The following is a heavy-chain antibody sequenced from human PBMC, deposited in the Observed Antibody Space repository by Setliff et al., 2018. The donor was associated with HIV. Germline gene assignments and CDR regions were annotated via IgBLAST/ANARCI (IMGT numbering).Heavy chain of an antibody. D-gene: IGHD6-6*01. CDR1: GGSFSGYY. CDR3: ARGRHYSSSAPFAIDF. Sequence: NPSETLSLTCAVYGGSFSGYYWSWIRQPPGKGLEWIGEINHSGSTNYNPSLKSRVAISVDTSKNQFSVKLSSVTAADTAVYYCARGRHYSSSAPFAIDFWGQGMLGTVS. V-gene: IGHV4-34*01. CDR2: INHSGST. J-gene: IGHJ4*02.